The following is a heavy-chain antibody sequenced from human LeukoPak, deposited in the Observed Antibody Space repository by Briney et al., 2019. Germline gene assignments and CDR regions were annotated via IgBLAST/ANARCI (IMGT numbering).Heavy chain of an antibody. J-gene: IGHJ4*02. Sequence: GGSLRLSCAVSGITLSNYGMSWLRQAPGKGLEWVAGISGSGGSTNYADSVKGRFTISRDNPKNTLYLQMNGLRPVDTAVYFCAKRGVVIRVILVGFHKEAYYFDSWGQGALVTVSS. D-gene: IGHD3-22*01. CDR3: AKRGVVIRVILVGFHKEAYYFDS. CDR2: ISGSGGST. CDR1: GITLSNYG. V-gene: IGHV3-23*01.